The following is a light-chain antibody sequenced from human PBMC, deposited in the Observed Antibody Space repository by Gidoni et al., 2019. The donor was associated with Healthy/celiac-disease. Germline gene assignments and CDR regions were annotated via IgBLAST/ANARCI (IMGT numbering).Light chain of an antibody. CDR2: AAS. CDR3: QQSYSTPPWT. Sequence: IQTTQSPSSLSASVGDRVTITGRASQIISSYLYWYQQKPGKAPKLLIFAASSSQSGVPSRFISSRSGTDFTITISSLQPEDFATYYCQQSYSTPPWTFGQGTKVEIK. J-gene: IGKJ1*01. CDR1: QIISSY. V-gene: IGKV1-39*01.